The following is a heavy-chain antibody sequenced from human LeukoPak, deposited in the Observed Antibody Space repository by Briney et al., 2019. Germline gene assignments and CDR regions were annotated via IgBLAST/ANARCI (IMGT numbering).Heavy chain of an antibody. CDR2: INHSGST. V-gene: IGHV4-34*01. CDR3: ARGMYYYYYYMDV. CDR1: GFTFSDYY. Sequence: GSLRLPCAASGFTFSDYYMSWIRQPPGKGLEWIGEINHSGSTNYNPSLKSRVTISVDTSKDQFSLKLSSVTAADTAVYYCARGMYYYYYYMDVWGKGTTVTVSS. J-gene: IGHJ6*03.